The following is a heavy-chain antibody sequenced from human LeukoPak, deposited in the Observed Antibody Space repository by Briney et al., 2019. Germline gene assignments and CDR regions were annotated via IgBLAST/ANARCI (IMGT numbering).Heavy chain of an antibody. CDR3: ARVRGDCSSTSCYSKLYYFDY. D-gene: IGHD2-2*01. CDR2: IIPIFGTA. V-gene: IGHV1-69*05. CDR1: GGTFSSYA. Sequence: SVKVSCKASGGTFSSYAISWVRQAPGQGLEWMGGIIPIFGTANYAQKFQGRVTITTDESTSTAYMELSSLRSEDTAVYYCARVRGDCSSTSCYSKLYYFDYWGQGTLVTVSS. J-gene: IGHJ4*02.